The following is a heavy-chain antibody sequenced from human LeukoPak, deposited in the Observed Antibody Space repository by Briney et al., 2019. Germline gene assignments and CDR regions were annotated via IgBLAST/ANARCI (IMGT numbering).Heavy chain of an antibody. CDR2: IWYDGSNK. J-gene: IGHJ6*02. CDR1: GFTFSSYG. V-gene: IGHV3-33*01. Sequence: PGGSLRLSCAASGFTFSSYGMHWVRQAPGKGLEWVAVIWYDGSNKYYADSVKGRFTISRDNSKNTLYLQVNSLRAEDTAVYYCARGLYSGSYYTWYYYYGMDVWGQGTTVTVSS. D-gene: IGHD1-26*01. CDR3: ARGLYSGSYYTWYYYYGMDV.